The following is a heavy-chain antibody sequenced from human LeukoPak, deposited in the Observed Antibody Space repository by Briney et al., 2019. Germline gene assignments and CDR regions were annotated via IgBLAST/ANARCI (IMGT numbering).Heavy chain of an antibody. CDR1: GFTFSSYS. CDR3: ARALHYYDSSGYYTPAGY. D-gene: IGHD3-22*01. Sequence: KTGGSLRLSCAASGFTFSSYSMNWVRQAPGKGLEWVSSISSSSSYIYYADSVKGRFTISRDNAKNSLYLQMNSLRAEDTAVYYCARALHYYDSSGYYTPAGYWGQGTLVTVSS. J-gene: IGHJ4*02. V-gene: IGHV3-21*01. CDR2: ISSSSSYI.